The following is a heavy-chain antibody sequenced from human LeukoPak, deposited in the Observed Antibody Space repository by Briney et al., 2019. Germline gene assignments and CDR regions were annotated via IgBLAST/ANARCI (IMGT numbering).Heavy chain of an antibody. D-gene: IGHD6-13*01. CDR3: ARVGISAADF. V-gene: IGHV1-2*02. CDR2: MNPNSGDT. Sequence: ASVKVSCKASGYTFTGYYLHWERQAPGQGREWMGWMNPNSGDTNYAQKFQDRLTTTRDMSISTVYMDLSRLKSDDTAVYYCARVGISAADFWGQGTLVTVSS. CDR1: GYTFTGYY. J-gene: IGHJ4*02.